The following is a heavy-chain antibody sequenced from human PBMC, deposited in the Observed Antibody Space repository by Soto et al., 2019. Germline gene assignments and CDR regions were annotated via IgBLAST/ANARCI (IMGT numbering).Heavy chain of an antibody. CDR3: AKHLWFGESVFDP. CDR1: GFTFSSYG. CDR2: IRRSAGNA. D-gene: IGHD3-10*01. V-gene: IGHV3-23*01. Sequence: EVQLLESGGGLVQPGGSLRLSCAGTGFTFSSYGMSWVRQAPGKGLEWVSTIRRSAGNANYADSVKGRFTISRDDSTNTVHLQMNSLRPDDTAVYYCAKHLWFGESVFDPWGQGTLVVVSS. J-gene: IGHJ5*02.